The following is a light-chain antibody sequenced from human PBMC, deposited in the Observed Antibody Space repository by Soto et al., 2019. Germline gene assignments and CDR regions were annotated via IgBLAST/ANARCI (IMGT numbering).Light chain of an antibody. CDR1: QSINSY. Sequence: DIQMTQSPSSLSASVGDRVIITCRASQSINSYLNWYQQKPGKAPKLLIYAASSLQSGVPSRFSGSGSGTDFTLTISSLQPEDFAAYYCQQSSGTPLTFGGGTKMESK. CDR3: QQSSGTPLT. CDR2: AAS. V-gene: IGKV1-39*01. J-gene: IGKJ4*01.